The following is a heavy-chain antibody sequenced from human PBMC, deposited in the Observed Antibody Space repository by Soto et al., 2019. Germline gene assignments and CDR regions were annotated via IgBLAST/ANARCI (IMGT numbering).Heavy chain of an antibody. V-gene: IGHV4-31*03. Sequence: PSETLSLTCTVSGGSISSGGYYWSWIRQHPGKGLEWIGYIYYSGSTYYNPSLKSRVTISVDTSKNQFSLKLSSVTAADTAVYYCARERRKRVSGYYNWFDTWGQGTLVTVSS. D-gene: IGHD3-22*01. J-gene: IGHJ5*02. CDR1: GGSISSGGYY. CDR2: IYYSGST. CDR3: ARERRKRVSGYYNWFDT.